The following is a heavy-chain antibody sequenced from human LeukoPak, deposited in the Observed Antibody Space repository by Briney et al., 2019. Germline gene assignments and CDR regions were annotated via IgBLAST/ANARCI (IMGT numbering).Heavy chain of an antibody. CDR3: ARGGYYGSGNDFRFDP. CDR1: GGSISSYY. CDR2: IHYTGST. V-gene: IGHV4-59*01. D-gene: IGHD3-10*01. Sequence: PSETLSLTCTVSGGSISSYYWSWIRQSPGKGLECIGYIHYTGSTNYNPSLKSRVTISVETSKNQFSLKLKSVTAADTAVYYCARGGYYGSGNDFRFDPWGQGTLVAVSS. J-gene: IGHJ5*02.